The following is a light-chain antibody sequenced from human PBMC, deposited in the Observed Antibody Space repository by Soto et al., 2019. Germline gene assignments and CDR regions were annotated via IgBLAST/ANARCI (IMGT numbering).Light chain of an antibody. CDR1: RSISTY. V-gene: IGKV1-39*01. CDR3: QQSYTAPFT. CDR2: GAS. Sequence: DIQMTQSPSSLSASVGDTVTIACRASRSISTYLNWYQQKPGRAPNLLISGASTLQRGVPSRFSGSGSGTTFTLTITSLQPDDFAIYFCQQSYTAPFTFGPGTKVEIK. J-gene: IGKJ3*01.